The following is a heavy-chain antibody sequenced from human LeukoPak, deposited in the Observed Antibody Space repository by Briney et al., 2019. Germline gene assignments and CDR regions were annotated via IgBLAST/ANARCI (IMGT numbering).Heavy chain of an antibody. CDR3: ARTPGGQFFDY. CDR1: GFTFSSYG. J-gene: IGHJ4*02. D-gene: IGHD3-16*01. Sequence: GGSLRLSCAASGFTFSSYGMHWVRQAPGKGLEWVTSISYDGGNSYHADSVKGRFTISRDNSKNTLYLQMNSLRAEDTAVYYCARTPGGQFFDYWGQGTLVTVSS. CDR2: ISYDGGNS. V-gene: IGHV3-30*03.